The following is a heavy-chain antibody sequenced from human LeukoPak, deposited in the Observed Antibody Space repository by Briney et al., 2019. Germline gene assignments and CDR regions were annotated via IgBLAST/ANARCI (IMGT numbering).Heavy chain of an antibody. D-gene: IGHD5-18*01. CDR1: GFTFSSYW. CDR3: ARGVSLNVDTAMVTPWFDS. Sequence: GGSLRLSWAASGFTFSSYWMHWVRQAPGKGLVWVSRINSDGSSTSYADSVKGRFTISRDNAKNTLYLQMNSLRAEDTAVYYCARGVSLNVDTAMVTPWFDSWGQGTLVTVSS. V-gene: IGHV3-74*01. J-gene: IGHJ5*01. CDR2: INSDGSST.